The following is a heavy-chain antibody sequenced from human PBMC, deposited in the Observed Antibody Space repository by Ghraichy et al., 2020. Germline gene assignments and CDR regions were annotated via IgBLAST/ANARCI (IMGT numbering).Heavy chain of an antibody. V-gene: IGHV4-59*08. CDR3: ARGGGSSWGDFDY. Sequence: SETLSLTCSVSGGSISSYCWSWIRQPPGKGLEWIGCIYYSGSTSYNPSLKSRVTISVDTSKNQFSLKLSSVTAADTAVYSCARGGGSSWGDFDYWGQGTLVTVSS. D-gene: IGHD6-13*01. CDR1: GGSISSYC. J-gene: IGHJ4*02. CDR2: IYYSGST.